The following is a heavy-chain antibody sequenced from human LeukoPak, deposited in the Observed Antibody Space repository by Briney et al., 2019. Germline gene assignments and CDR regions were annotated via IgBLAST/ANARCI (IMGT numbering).Heavy chain of an antibody. CDR3: ARSVGYCSGGSCYRNWFDP. D-gene: IGHD2-15*01. CDR2: IKQDGSEK. V-gene: IGHV3-7*01. CDR1: GFTFSSYW. J-gene: IGHJ5*02. Sequence: GWSLTLSCAASGFTFSSYWMSWVRQAPWRGLEGVANIKQDGSEKYYVDSVKGRFTISRDNAKNSLYLQMNNLRAEDTAVYYCARSVGYCSGGSCYRNWFDPWGQGTLVTVSS.